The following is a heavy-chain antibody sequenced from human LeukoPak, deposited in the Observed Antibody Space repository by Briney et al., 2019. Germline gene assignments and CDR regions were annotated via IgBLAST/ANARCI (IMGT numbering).Heavy chain of an antibody. J-gene: IGHJ1*01. D-gene: IGHD2-2*01. Sequence: SETLSLTCAVYGGSFSDYYWSWTRQPPGKGLEWIGEINHSGSTNYNPSLKSRVIISVDTSKNQFSLILSSVTAADTAVYFCARESRYCSSTSCSGWYFQHWGQGTLVTVSS. CDR3: ARESRYCSSTSCSGWYFQH. CDR2: INHSGST. CDR1: GGSFSDYY. V-gene: IGHV4-34*01.